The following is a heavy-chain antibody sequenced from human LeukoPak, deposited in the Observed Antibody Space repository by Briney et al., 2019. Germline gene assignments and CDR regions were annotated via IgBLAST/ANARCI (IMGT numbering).Heavy chain of an antibody. CDR3: ARTRGDWYYFDY. D-gene: IGHD2-21*02. J-gene: IGHJ4*02. V-gene: IGHV1-46*01. Sequence: ASVKVSCKASGYTFTSYYMHWVRQAPGQGLEWMGIINPSGGSTSYAQKFQGRVTMTRDTSTSTVYMEQSSLRSEDTAVYYCARTRGDWYYFDYWGQGTLVTVSS. CDR1: GYTFTSYY. CDR2: INPSGGST.